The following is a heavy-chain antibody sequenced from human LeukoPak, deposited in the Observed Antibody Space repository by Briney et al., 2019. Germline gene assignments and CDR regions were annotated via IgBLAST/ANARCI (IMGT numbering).Heavy chain of an antibody. CDR1: GGSVSSGSYY. D-gene: IGHD1-26*01. CDR2: IYYSGST. J-gene: IGHJ4*02. Sequence: SETLSHTCTVSGGSVSSGSYYWSWIRQPPGKGLEWIGYIYYSGSTNYNPSLKSRVTISVDTSKNQFSLKLSSVTAADTAVYYCARGGWELLAWGQGTLVTVSS. CDR3: ARGGWELLA. V-gene: IGHV4-61*01.